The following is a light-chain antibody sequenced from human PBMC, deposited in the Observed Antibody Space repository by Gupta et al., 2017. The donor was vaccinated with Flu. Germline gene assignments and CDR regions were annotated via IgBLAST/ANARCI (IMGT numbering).Light chain of an antibody. V-gene: IGKV3-20*01. CDR2: GAS. Sequence: GTLYLSPGERATRSCRARQSVRSSYLAWYQQQPGQAPRLLIYGASSRATGIPDRFSGSGSGTDFTLTISRLEPEDFAVYYCQQYGSSPLTFGGGTKVEI. CDR1: QSVRSSY. J-gene: IGKJ4*01. CDR3: QQYGSSPLT.